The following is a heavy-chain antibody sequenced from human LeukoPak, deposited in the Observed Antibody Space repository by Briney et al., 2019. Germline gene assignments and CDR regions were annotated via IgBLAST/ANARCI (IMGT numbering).Heavy chain of an antibody. J-gene: IGHJ4*02. Sequence: SVKVSCKASGGTFRSDAISSVRQAPGQGREWMGRIIPIFGTANYAQKYQGRVTITTDEATSTAYMELSSLRSEDTAVYYCARGVSGGYCSGGSCYGYDYWGQGNVVTVSS. CDR3: ARGVSGGYCSGGSCYGYDY. V-gene: IGHV1-69*05. CDR1: GGTFRSDA. CDR2: IIPIFGTA. D-gene: IGHD2-15*01.